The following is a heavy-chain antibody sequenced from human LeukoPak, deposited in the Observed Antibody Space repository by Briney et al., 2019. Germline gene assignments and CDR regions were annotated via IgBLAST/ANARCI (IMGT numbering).Heavy chain of an antibody. D-gene: IGHD6-19*01. CDR3: AIDPYSSGWMGGDYFDY. CDR2: VGAGGGST. V-gene: IGHV3-23*01. CDR1: GFSFSTYA. J-gene: IGHJ4*02. Sequence: GGPLRLSCAASGFSFSTYAMSWVRQAPGKGLEFVSSVGAGGGSTYYADSVKGRFAISRDNSASTLYLQMNSLRADDTAIYFCAIDPYSSGWMGGDYFDYWGQGTLVTVSS.